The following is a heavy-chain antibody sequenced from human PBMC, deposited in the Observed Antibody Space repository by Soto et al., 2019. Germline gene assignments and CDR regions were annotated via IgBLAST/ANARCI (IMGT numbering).Heavy chain of an antibody. CDR3: AKRHGEKLDNRHFDV. CDR2: ISSNGGGT. D-gene: IGHD3-10*01. V-gene: IGHV3-23*01. J-gene: IGHJ2*01. CDR1: GFTFRDHA. Sequence: EVQLLESGGGLVQPGGSLRLSCAASGFTFRDHAMSWVRQAPGKGLQWVSDISSNGGGTFYADSVKGRFTISRDNSKNTLHLQMNRLRDEDTAIYYCAKRHGEKLDNRHFDVWGRGSLVTVSS.